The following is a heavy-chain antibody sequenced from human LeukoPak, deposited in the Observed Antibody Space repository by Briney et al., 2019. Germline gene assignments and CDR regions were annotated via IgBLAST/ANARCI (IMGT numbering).Heavy chain of an antibody. D-gene: IGHD1-26*01. V-gene: IGHV4-59*01. J-gene: IGHJ3*02. CDR1: GGSISSYY. CDR2: IYYSGST. Sequence: SETLSLTYTVSGGSISSYYWSWIRQPPGKGLEWIGYIYYSGSTNYNPSLKSRVTISVDTSKNQFSLKLSSVTAADTAVYYCARDKLRERAFDIWGQGTMVTVSS. CDR3: ARDKLRERAFDI.